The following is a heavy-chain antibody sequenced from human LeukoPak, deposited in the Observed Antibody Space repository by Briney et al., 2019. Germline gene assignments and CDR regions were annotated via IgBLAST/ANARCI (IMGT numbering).Heavy chain of an antibody. CDR1: GFTFSSYS. CDR2: ISSSSSYI. CDR3: ARGIRPATARGGYSDY. Sequence: GGSLRLSCAASGFTFSSYSMNWVRQAPGKGLEWVSSISSSSSYIYYADSVRGRFTICRDNAKNSLYLQMNSLRAEDTAVYYCARGIRPATARGGYSDYWGQGTLVTVSS. J-gene: IGHJ4*02. V-gene: IGHV3-21*01. D-gene: IGHD2-15*01.